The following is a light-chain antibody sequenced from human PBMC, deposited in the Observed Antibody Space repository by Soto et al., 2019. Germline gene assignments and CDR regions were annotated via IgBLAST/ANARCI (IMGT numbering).Light chain of an antibody. CDR2: TAS. Sequence: QMTQSPSSLSASVGDNVTITCRASQTIRKYLNWYQQKPPKAPKLLIYTASRLHSGVPSRFTGSSSGTEFTLTISSLQSEDFAVYYCQQYNGWPITFGQGTRLEIK. CDR1: QTIRKY. V-gene: IGKV1-39*01. J-gene: IGKJ5*01. CDR3: QQYNGWPIT.